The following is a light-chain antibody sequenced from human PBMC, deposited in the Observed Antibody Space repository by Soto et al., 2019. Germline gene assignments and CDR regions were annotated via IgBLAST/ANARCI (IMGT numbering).Light chain of an antibody. CDR2: EAS. CDR1: QGIGSW. Sequence: DIQMTQSPSSLSASVGDTVTITCRASQGIGSWLAWYQQRPEKAPKALIYEASTLRSGVSSRFSDSGSGTDFTLTISRLQPEDFATYYCQQYNDYPLTFGGGTKVEIK. V-gene: IGKV1D-16*01. CDR3: QQYNDYPLT. J-gene: IGKJ4*01.